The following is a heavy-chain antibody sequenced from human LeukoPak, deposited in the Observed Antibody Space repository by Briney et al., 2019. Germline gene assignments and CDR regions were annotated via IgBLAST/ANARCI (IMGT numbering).Heavy chain of an antibody. CDR3: ARGGYYTLEYYYYMDV. CDR1: GGSISSYY. Sequence: SETLSLTCSVSGGSISSYYWSWIRQPPGEGLEWIGYIYYSGGTNYNPSLKSRVTISVDTSKNQFSLKLNSVTAADTAVYHCARGGYYTLEYYYYMDVWGKGTTVTVSS. J-gene: IGHJ6*03. CDR2: IYYSGGT. V-gene: IGHV4-59*01. D-gene: IGHD3-3*01.